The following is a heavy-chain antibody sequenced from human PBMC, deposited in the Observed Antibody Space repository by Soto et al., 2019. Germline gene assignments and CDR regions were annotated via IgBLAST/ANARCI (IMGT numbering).Heavy chain of an antibody. D-gene: IGHD5-12*01. CDR2: IYSGGNT. CDR1: GFTVSTNY. Sequence: EVQLVESGGGLVQPGGSLRLSCVASGFTVSTNYMNWVRQAPGKGLEWVSVIYSGGNTYYADSVKGRFTISRDNSKNTLYLQMDSLRVEDTAVYYCARDQSQVDRLRGSDIWGQGTMVTVSS. V-gene: IGHV3-66*01. J-gene: IGHJ3*02. CDR3: ARDQSQVDRLRGSDI.